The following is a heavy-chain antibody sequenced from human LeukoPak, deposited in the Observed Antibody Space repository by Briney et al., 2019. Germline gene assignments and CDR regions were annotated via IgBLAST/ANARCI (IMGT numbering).Heavy chain of an antibody. CDR2: IIPILGIA. CDR3: ARGNDYSNYTPFPYYYYYGMDV. J-gene: IGHJ6*02. D-gene: IGHD4-4*01. CDR1: GGTFSSYA. V-gene: IGHV1-69*04. Sequence: SVTVSCKASGGTFSSYAISWVRQAPGQGLEWMGRIIPILGIANYAQKFQGRVTITADKSTSTAYMELSSLRSEDTAVYYCARGNDYSNYTPFPYYYYYGMDVWGQGTTVTVSS.